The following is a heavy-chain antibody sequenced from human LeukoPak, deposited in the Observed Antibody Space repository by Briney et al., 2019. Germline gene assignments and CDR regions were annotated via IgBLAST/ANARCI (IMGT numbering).Heavy chain of an antibody. CDR2: IYPKNGGT. V-gene: IGHV1-2*02. Sequence: ASVKVSCKASGYTFRDYYIQWVRQAPGQGLEWMGWIYPKNGGTIYAQKFQGRVTMTRDTSISTAYMELSRLRSDDTAVYYCARARLRFSGYCSGGSCYPADYWGQGTLVTVSS. J-gene: IGHJ4*02. CDR3: ARARLRFSGYCSGGSCYPADY. CDR1: GYTFRDYY. D-gene: IGHD2-15*01.